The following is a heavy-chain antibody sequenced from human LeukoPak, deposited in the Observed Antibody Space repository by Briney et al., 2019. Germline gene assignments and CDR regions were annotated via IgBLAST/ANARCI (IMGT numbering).Heavy chain of an antibody. CDR2: IYGGGST. V-gene: IGHV3-66*04. CDR1: GFTVSSNY. J-gene: IGHJ4*02. D-gene: IGHD6-19*01. Sequence: GGSLRLSCAASGFTVSSNYMSWVRQAPGKGLEWVSVIYGGGSTYYTDSVKGRFTISRDNSKNTLYLQMNSLRAEDTAVYYCARLASGWSVDYWGQGTLVTVSS. CDR3: ARLASGWSVDY.